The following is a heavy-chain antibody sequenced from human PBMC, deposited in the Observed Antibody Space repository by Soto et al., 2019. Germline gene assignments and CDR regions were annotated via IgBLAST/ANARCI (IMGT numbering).Heavy chain of an antibody. J-gene: IGHJ6*02. CDR3: AGDPTDYGDYSYYYYGMDV. Sequence: QVQLVQSGAEVKKPGSSVKVSCKASGGTFSSYTISWVRQAPGQGLEWMGRIIPILGIANYAQKFQGRVTITADKSTSTAYMELSSLRSEDTAVYYCAGDPTDYGDYSYYYYGMDVWGQGTTVTVSS. D-gene: IGHD4-17*01. V-gene: IGHV1-69*08. CDR1: GGTFSSYT. CDR2: IIPILGIA.